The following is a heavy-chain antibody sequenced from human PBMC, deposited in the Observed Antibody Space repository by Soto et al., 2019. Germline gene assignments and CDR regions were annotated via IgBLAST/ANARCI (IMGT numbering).Heavy chain of an antibody. Sequence: HVQLRESGPGLVKPSDTLSLTCAVSGFSISGDNWWGWIRQAPGKGLEWIGYVSHTGFSHYNPSLGSRVTMSVDTSKNLFSLKMTSVTAVDTAVYYCVKKTGGYRPFDDWGQGTLVTVSS. J-gene: IGHJ4*02. CDR1: GFSISGDNW. V-gene: IGHV4-28*01. CDR2: VSHTGFS. D-gene: IGHD2-8*02. CDR3: VKKTGGYRPFDD.